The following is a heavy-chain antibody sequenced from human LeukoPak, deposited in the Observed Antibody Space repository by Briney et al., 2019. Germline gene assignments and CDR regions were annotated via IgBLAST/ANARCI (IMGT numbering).Heavy chain of an antibody. Sequence: PSETLSLTCAVYGGSFSGYYWSWIRQPPGKGLEWIGEINHSGSTNYNPSLKSRVTISVDTSKNQFSLRLSSVTAADTAVYYCARGRKYYYDSSGYYWGQGTLVSVSS. J-gene: IGHJ4*02. CDR3: ARGRKYYYDSSGYY. CDR2: INHSGST. V-gene: IGHV4-34*01. D-gene: IGHD3-22*01. CDR1: GGSFSGYY.